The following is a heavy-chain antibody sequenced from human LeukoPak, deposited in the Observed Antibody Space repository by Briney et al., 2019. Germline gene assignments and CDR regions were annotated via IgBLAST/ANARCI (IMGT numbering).Heavy chain of an antibody. CDR2: ISGSGGST. D-gene: IGHD2-2*02. CDR3: AKDPIHPHYYGMDV. CDR1: GFTFSSYA. J-gene: IGHJ6*02. V-gene: IGHV3-23*01. Sequence: GGSLRLSCAASGFTFSSYAMSWVRQAPGKGLEWVSAISGSGGSTYYADSVKGRFTISRDNSKNTLYLQMNSLRAEDTAVYYCAKDPIHPHYYGMDVWGQGTTVTVSS.